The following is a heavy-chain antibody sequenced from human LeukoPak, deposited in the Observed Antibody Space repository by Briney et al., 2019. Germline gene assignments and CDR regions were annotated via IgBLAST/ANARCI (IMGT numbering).Heavy chain of an antibody. CDR3: ARHRKFYSDSSGYYFDY. Sequence: PSETLSLTCTVSGGSISSNNYYWAWIRQPPGKGLEWIGRVDYSGSNYCNPSLKSQVTISVDTSKNQFSLKLRSVTAADTAVYYCARHRKFYSDSSGYYFDYWGQGTLVTVSS. J-gene: IGHJ4*02. D-gene: IGHD3-22*01. CDR2: VDYSGSN. CDR1: GGSISSNNYY. V-gene: IGHV4-39*01.